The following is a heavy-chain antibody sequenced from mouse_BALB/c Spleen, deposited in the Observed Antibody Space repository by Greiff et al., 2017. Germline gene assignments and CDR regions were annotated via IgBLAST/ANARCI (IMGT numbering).Heavy chain of an antibody. CDR3: ARWLRRRLYFDY. CDR1: GFNIKDTY. CDR2: IDPANGNT. D-gene: IGHD2-2*01. V-gene: IGHV14-3*02. J-gene: IGHJ2*01. Sequence: VQLKESGAELVKPGASVKLSCTASGFNIKDTYMHWVKQRPEQGLEWIGRIDPANGNTKYDPKFQGKATITADTSSNTAYLQLSSLTSEDTAVYYCARWLRRRLYFDYWGQGTTLTVSS.